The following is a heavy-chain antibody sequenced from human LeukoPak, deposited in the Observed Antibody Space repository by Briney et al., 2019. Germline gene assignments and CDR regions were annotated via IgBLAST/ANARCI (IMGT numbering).Heavy chain of an antibody. Sequence: ASVKVSCKASGYTFTSYDINWVRQATGQGLEWMGWINPNSGNTGYAQKFQGRVTMTRNTSISTAYMELSSLRSEDTAVYYCASAYYYGSGSYYTSFDYYYGMDVWGQGTTVTVSS. CDR3: ASAYYYGSGSYYTSFDYYYGMDV. D-gene: IGHD3-10*01. J-gene: IGHJ6*02. CDR1: GYTFTSYD. CDR2: INPNSGNT. V-gene: IGHV1-8*01.